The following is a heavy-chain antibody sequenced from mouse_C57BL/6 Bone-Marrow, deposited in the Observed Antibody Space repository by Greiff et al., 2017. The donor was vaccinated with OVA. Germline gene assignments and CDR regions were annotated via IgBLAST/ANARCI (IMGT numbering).Heavy chain of an antibody. CDR1: GYTFTSYG. CDR3: ARRYSSGYYAMDY. CDR2: IYPRSGNT. D-gene: IGHD3-2*02. J-gene: IGHJ4*01. V-gene: IGHV1-81*01. Sequence: QVQLQQSGAELARPGASVKLSCKASGYTFTSYGISWVKQRPGQGLEWIGEIYPRSGNTYYNEKFKGKATLTADKSSSTAYMELRSLTSEDSAVEFCARRYSSGYYAMDYWGQGTSVTVSS.